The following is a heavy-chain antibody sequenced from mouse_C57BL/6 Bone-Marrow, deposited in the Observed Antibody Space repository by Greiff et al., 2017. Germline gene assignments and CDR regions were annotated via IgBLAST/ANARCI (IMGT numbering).Heavy chain of an antibody. CDR1: GYTFTSYG. V-gene: IGHV1-81*01. Sequence: QVQLQQSGAELARPGASVKLSCKASGYTFTSYGISWVKQRTGQGLEWIGEIYPRSGNTYYNEKFKGKATLTADKSSSTAYMVLRSLTSEDSAVYFCARFSLAYWGQGTLVTVSA. CDR2: IYPRSGNT. J-gene: IGHJ3*01. CDR3: ARFSLAY.